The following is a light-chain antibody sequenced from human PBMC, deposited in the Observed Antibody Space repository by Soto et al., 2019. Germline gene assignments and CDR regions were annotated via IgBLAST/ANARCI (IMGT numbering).Light chain of an antibody. CDR2: GAS. CDR1: QSVNSY. CDR3: KQYNQGPLT. J-gene: IGKJ4*01. Sequence: ETVMTQSPATLSVSPGERATLSCRAGQSVNSYLAWYQQEPGQAPRLLIRGASARATGIPARFSGSGSGTDFNLTIGSPQSEDFAVYYCKQYNQGPLTSGGGTK. V-gene: IGKV3-15*01.